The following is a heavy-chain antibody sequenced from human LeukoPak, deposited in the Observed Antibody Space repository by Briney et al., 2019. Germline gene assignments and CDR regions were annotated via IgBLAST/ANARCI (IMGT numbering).Heavy chain of an antibody. CDR2: ISASGGVT. D-gene: IGHD5/OR15-5a*01. J-gene: IGHJ4*02. CDR3: AKDPRLRVSL. V-gene: IGHV3-23*01. CDR1: VFTFSSYA. Sequence: GGSLTLSCAASVFTFSSYAMSWVRQAPGKGLEWVSGISASGGVTNCADSVKGRFTVSRDNSKNTLYLNIQSLRDEDTAVYYCAKDPRLRVSLWGQGTLVTVSS.